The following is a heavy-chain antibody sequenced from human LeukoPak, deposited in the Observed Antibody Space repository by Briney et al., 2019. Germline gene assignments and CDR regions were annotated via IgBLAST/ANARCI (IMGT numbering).Heavy chain of an antibody. D-gene: IGHD6-19*01. J-gene: IGHJ4*02. Sequence: PGGSLRLXCAASGFTFSSYAMSWVRQAPGKGLEWVSAISGSGGSTYYADSVKGRFTISRDNSKNTLYLQMNSLRAEDTAVYYCAKGHSSGWYEGYFDYWGQGTLVTVSS. CDR1: GFTFSSYA. CDR2: ISGSGGST. CDR3: AKGHSSGWYEGYFDY. V-gene: IGHV3-23*01.